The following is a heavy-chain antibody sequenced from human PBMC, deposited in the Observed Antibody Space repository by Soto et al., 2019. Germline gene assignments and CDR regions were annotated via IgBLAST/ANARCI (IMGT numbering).Heavy chain of an antibody. CDR2: ITSDTKTI. V-gene: IGHV3-48*02. CDR3: ARSVEGHFDY. D-gene: IGHD6-19*01. Sequence: EVQLVESGGDLVQRGGSLRLSCVASGFTFSVYSMNWVRQAPGKGLEWFSYITSDTKTIKYADSVKGRFTISSDNAKNSVYLQMNSLRDEHTAVYYCARSVEGHFDYWGQGTVVTVSS. CDR1: GFTFSVYS. J-gene: IGHJ4*02.